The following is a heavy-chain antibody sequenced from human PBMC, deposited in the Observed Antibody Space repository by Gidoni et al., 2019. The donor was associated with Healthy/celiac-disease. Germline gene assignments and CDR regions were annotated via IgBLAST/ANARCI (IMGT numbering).Heavy chain of an antibody. CDR2: ISGSGGST. Sequence: EVQLLESGGGLVQPGGSLRLSCAASGFTFSRYAMSWVRQAPGKGLEWVSAISGSGGSTYYADSVKGRFTISRDNSKNTLYLQMNSLRAEDTAVYYCAKVVGPRWLQLGWYFDLWGRGTLVTVSS. V-gene: IGHV3-23*01. D-gene: IGHD5-12*01. CDR3: AKVVGPRWLQLGWYFDL. CDR1: GFTFSRYA. J-gene: IGHJ2*01.